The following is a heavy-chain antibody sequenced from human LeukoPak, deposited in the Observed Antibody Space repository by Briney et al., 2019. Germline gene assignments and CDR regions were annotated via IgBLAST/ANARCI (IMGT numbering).Heavy chain of an antibody. J-gene: IGHJ3*02. D-gene: IGHD2-2*02. Sequence: GGSLRLSCAASGFTFSSYWMSWVRQAPGKGLEWVANIKQDGSEKYYVDSVKGRFTISRDNAKNSLYLQMNSLRAEDTAVYYCASYYCSSTSCYMGAFDIWGQGTMVTVSS. CDR3: ASYYCSSTSCYMGAFDI. V-gene: IGHV3-7*01. CDR2: IKQDGSEK. CDR1: GFTFSSYW.